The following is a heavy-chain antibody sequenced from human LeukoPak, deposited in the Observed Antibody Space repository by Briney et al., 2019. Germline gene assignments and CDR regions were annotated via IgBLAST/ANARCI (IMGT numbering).Heavy chain of an antibody. CDR3: ARDSTPGDAFDI. J-gene: IGHJ3*02. CDR1: GHTFTSYG. V-gene: IGHV1-18*01. Sequence: ASVKVSCKASGHTFTSYGISWVRQAPGQGLEWMGWISAYNGNTNYAQKLQGRVTMTTDTSTSTAYMELRSLRSDDTAVYYCARDSTPGDAFDIWGQGTMVTVSS. CDR2: ISAYNGNT. D-gene: IGHD1-14*01.